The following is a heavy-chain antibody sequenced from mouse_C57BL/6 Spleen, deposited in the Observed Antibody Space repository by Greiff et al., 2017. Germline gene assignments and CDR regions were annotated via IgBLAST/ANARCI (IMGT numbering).Heavy chain of an antibody. CDR2: IDPETGGT. Sequence: QVQLKQSGAELVRPGASVTLSCKASGYTFTDYEMHWVKQTPVHGLEWIGAIDPETGGTAYNQKFKGKAILTADKSSSTAYMELRSLTSEDSAVYYCTRHGSSRWFAYWGQGTLVTVSA. CDR1: GYTFTDYE. V-gene: IGHV1-15*01. CDR3: TRHGSSRWFAY. J-gene: IGHJ3*01. D-gene: IGHD1-1*01.